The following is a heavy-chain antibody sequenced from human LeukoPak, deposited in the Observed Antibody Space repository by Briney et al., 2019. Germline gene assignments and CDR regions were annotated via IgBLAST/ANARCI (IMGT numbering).Heavy chain of an antibody. CDR2: IYHSGST. CDR1: GGSISSGGYS. CDR3: ARGSRITMVRGVEQRSNWFDP. V-gene: IGHV4-30-2*01. Sequence: KSSETLSLTCAVSGGSISSGGYSWSWIRQPPGKGLEWIGYIYHSGSTYYNPSLKSRVTISVDRSKNQFSLKLSSVTAADTAVYYCARGSRITMVRGVEQRSNWFDPWGQGTLVTVSS. J-gene: IGHJ5*02. D-gene: IGHD3-10*01.